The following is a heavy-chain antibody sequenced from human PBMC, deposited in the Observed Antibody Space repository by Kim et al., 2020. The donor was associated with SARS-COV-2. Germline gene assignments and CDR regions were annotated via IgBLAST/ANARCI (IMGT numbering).Heavy chain of an antibody. CDR3: ARFYGSGSYSIFDY. CDR1: GFTFSSYG. D-gene: IGHD3-10*01. Sequence: GGSLRLSCAASGFTFSSYGMHWVRQAPGKGLEWVAVISYDGSNKYYADSVKSRFTISRDNSKNTLYLQMNSLRAEDTAVYYCARFYGSGSYSIFDYWGQGTLVTVSS. J-gene: IGHJ4*02. V-gene: IGHV3-33*05. CDR2: ISYDGSNK.